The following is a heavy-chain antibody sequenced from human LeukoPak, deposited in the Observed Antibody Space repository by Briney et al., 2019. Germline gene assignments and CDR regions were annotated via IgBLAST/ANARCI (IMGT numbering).Heavy chain of an antibody. J-gene: IGHJ4*02. CDR2: IYSGGST. Sequence: GGSLRLSCAASEFSVGSNYMTWVRQAPGKGLEWVSLIYSGGSTYYADSVKGRFTISRDNAKNSLYLQMNSLRAEDTAVYYCAREKYGSGSYFGYWGQGTLVTVSS. CDR3: AREKYGSGSYFGY. CDR1: EFSVGSNY. D-gene: IGHD3-10*01. V-gene: IGHV3-66*01.